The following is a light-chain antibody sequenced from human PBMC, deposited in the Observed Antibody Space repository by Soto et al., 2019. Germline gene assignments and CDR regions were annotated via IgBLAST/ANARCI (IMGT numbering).Light chain of an antibody. CDR3: CSYAGSTTFKV. CDR1: SSDVGTYNL. Sequence: QSALTQPASVSGSPGQSITISCTGTSSDVGTYNLVSWYQEHPGKAPKLIIYEGSKRPSGVSNRFSGSKSGNTASLTISGLQAEDEADYYCCSYAGSTTFKVFGGGIKLTVL. J-gene: IGLJ2*01. V-gene: IGLV2-23*03. CDR2: EGS.